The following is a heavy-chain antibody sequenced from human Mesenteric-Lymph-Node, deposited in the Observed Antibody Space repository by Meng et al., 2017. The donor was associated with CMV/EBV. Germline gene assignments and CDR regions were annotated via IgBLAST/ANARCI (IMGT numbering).Heavy chain of an antibody. V-gene: IGHV1-2*02. Sequence: ASVKVSCKASGYFFNDHFMHWVRQAPGQGLEWMGWIKPNTGYTNYAQNFQGRVTMTSDSSIATAYMALSRLTYDDTAVYYCTRDHDWGADYWGQGTLVTVSS. J-gene: IGHJ4*02. CDR2: IKPNTGYT. D-gene: IGHD2-21*01. CDR1: GYFFNDHF. CDR3: TRDHDWGADY.